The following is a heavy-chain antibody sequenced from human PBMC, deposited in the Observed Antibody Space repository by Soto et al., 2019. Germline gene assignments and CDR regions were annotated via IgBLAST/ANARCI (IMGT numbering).Heavy chain of an antibody. CDR2: INHSGST. Sequence: QVQLQQWGAGLLKPSETLSLTSAVYGGSFSGYYWSWIRQPPGKGLEWIGEINHSGSTNYNPSLKSRVTISVDTSKNQFSLKLSSVTAADTAVYYCARGPLGGRRYYYGMDVWGQGTTVTVSS. D-gene: IGHD3-16*01. J-gene: IGHJ6*02. CDR3: ARGPLGGRRYYYGMDV. CDR1: GGSFSGYY. V-gene: IGHV4-34*01.